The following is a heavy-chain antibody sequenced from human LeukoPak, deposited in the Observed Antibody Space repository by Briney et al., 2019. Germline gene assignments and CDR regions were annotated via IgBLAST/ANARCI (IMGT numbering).Heavy chain of an antibody. Sequence: SETLSLTCTVSGGSISSGSYYWSWIRQPAGKGLEWIGRIYTSGSTNYNPSLKSRVTISVDTSKNQFSLKLSSVTAADTAVYYCAREYYYDSSGHLPGTLTTKPGYLYAFDIWGQGTMVTVSS. J-gene: IGHJ3*02. V-gene: IGHV4-61*02. CDR3: AREYYYDSSGHLPGTLTTKPGYLYAFDI. CDR2: IYTSGST. D-gene: IGHD3-22*01. CDR1: GGSISSGSYY.